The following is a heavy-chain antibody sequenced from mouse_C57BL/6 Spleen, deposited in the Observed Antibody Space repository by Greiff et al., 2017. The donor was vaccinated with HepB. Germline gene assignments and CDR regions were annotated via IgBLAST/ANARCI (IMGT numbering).Heavy chain of an antibody. D-gene: IGHD1-1*01. Sequence: VQLQQPGAELVKPGASVKLSCKASGYTFTSYWMHWVKQRPGQGLEWIGMIHPNSGSTNYNEKFKSKATLTVDKSSSTAYMQLSSLTSEDSAVYYCAREGYYYGSSHWYFDVWGTGTTVTVSS. V-gene: IGHV1-64*01. CDR3: AREGYYYGSSHWYFDV. CDR2: IHPNSGST. J-gene: IGHJ1*03. CDR1: GYTFTSYW.